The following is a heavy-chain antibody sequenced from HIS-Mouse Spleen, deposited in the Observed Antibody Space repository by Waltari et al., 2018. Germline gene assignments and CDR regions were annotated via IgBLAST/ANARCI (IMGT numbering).Heavy chain of an antibody. CDR3: ARALEYSSSWYYYYYGMDV. CDR1: GYSISSGYY. J-gene: IGHJ6*02. D-gene: IGHD6-13*01. CDR2: IYHSGST. Sequence: QVQLQESGPGLVEPSETLSLTCTVSGYSISSGYYCGWIRQPPGKGLEWIGSIYHSGSTYSNPSLKSRVTISVDTSKNQFSLKLSFVTAADTAVYYCARALEYSSSWYYYYYGMDVWGQGTTVTVSS. V-gene: IGHV4-38-2*02.